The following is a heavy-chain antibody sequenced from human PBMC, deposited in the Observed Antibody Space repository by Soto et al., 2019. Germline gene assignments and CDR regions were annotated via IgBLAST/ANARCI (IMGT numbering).Heavy chain of an antibody. CDR3: ARIASSGWYAY. D-gene: IGHD6-19*01. V-gene: IGHV5-51*01. Sequence: GESLKISCRGSGDTFTSNWIGWVRQMPGKGLEWMGIINPGDSDTRYSPSFQGQVTVSADKSISIAYLQWSSLKASDTAMYYCARIASSGWYAYWGQGTLVTVSS. CDR2: INPGDSDT. CDR1: GDTFTSNW. J-gene: IGHJ4*02.